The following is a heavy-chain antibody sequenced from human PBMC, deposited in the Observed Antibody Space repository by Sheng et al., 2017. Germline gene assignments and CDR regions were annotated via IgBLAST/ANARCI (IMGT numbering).Heavy chain of an antibody. J-gene: IGHJ4*02. D-gene: IGHD2-15*01. CDR1: GGSISSYY. CDR3: ARSSGCSGGSCYFDY. CDR2: MYYSGST. Sequence: QVQLQESGPGLVKPSETLSLTCTVSGGSISSYYWSWIRQPPGKGLEWIGYMYYSGSTNYNPSLKSRVTISVDTSKNQFSLKLSSVTAADTAVYYCARSSGCSGGSCYFDYWGQGTLVTGLL. V-gene: IGHV4-59*12.